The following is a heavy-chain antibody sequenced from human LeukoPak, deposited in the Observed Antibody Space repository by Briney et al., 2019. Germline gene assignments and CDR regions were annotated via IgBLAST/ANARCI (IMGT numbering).Heavy chain of an antibody. CDR3: ARETRDGYIATTFDY. CDR2: MHYSGTT. D-gene: IGHD5-24*01. CDR1: GGSISSYY. Sequence: SETLSLTCTVSGGSISSYYWNWIRQPPVKGLEWIGYMHYSGTTNYNPSLKSRVTISVDTSKIQFSLKLSSVTAADTAVYYCARETRDGYIATTFDYWGQGALVTVSS. J-gene: IGHJ4*02. V-gene: IGHV4-59*01.